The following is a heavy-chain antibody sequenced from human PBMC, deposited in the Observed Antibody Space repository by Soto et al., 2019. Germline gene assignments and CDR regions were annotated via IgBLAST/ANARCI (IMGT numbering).Heavy chain of an antibody. D-gene: IGHD3-22*01. CDR2: IYYSGST. V-gene: IGHV4-39*01. Sequence: SETLSLTCTVSGGSISSSSYYWGWIRQPPGKGLEWIGSIYYSGSTYYNPSLKSRVTISVDTSKNQFSLKLSSVTAADTAVYYCVVGRDDSSGYDAFDIWGQGTMVTVSS. J-gene: IGHJ3*02. CDR3: VVGRDDSSGYDAFDI. CDR1: GGSISSSSYY.